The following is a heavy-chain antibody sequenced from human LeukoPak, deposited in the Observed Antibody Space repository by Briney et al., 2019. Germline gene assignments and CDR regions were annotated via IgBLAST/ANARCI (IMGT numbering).Heavy chain of an antibody. D-gene: IGHD6-13*01. J-gene: IGHJ4*02. V-gene: IGHV4-39*07. CDR3: ARPGYSTMVLAGGIDY. Sequence: SETLSLTCTVSGGSISSSSYYWGWIRQPPGKGLEWIGSIYYSGSTYYNPSHKSRVTISVDTSKNQFSLKLSSVTAVDTAVYYCARPGYSTMVLAGGIDYWGQGTLVTVSS. CDR2: IYYSGST. CDR1: GGSISSSSYY.